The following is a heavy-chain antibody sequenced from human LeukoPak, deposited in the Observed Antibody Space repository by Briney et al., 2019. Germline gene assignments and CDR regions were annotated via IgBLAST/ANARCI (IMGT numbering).Heavy chain of an antibody. V-gene: IGHV3-43D*03. Sequence: GGSLRLSCAAPGFTFDDYAMHWVRQAPGKGLEWVSLITWDGGSTFYSDSVKGRFTISRDNSKNSLSLQMSSLRAEDTALYYCAKNKWDRGDYVIGMDYWGQGTLVTVSS. CDR2: ITWDGGST. CDR1: GFTFDDYA. D-gene: IGHD4-17*01. CDR3: AKNKWDRGDYVIGMDY. J-gene: IGHJ4*02.